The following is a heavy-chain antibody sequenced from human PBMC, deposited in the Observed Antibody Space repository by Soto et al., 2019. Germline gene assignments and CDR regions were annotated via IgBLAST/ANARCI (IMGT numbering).Heavy chain of an antibody. J-gene: IGHJ6*02. CDR3: VRPFPSGRNYGMDV. V-gene: IGHV3-53*01. CDR2: IYNDGNT. Sequence: EVQLVESGGGLIQPGGSLKLSCAASGLTVSANYMNWVRQAPGKGLEWVSVIYNDGNTYYADSVTGRFAISRDASKNTRYLQMDSLRAEDTAVYYCVRPFPSGRNYGMDVWGQGTTVTVSS. CDR1: GLTVSANY. D-gene: IGHD3-10*01.